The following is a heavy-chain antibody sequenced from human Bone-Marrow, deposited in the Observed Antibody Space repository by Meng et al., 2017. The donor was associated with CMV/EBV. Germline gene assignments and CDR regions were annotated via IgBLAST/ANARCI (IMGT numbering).Heavy chain of an antibody. CDR2: IYYSGST. V-gene: IGHV4-61*01. Sequence: SETLSLTCTVSGGSVSSGSYYWSWIRQPPGKGLEWIGYIYYSGSTNYNPSLKSRVTISVDTSKNQFSLKLRSVTTEDTAVYYCARGYNWKRAYFDYWGQGTLVTVSS. CDR3: ARGYNWKRAYFDY. CDR1: GGSVSSGSYY. D-gene: IGHD1-20*01. J-gene: IGHJ4*02.